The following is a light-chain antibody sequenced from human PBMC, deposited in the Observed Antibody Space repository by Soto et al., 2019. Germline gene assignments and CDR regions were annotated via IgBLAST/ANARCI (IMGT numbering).Light chain of an antibody. CDR3: QQSFSAPRT. CDR1: ETIIDY. CDR2: SAS. Sequence: DIQLSQSPSSLSASVGDRVTITCRASETIIDYLNWYQQQPGKAPKILIYSASTLQDGVPSRFRGSGSGTHFTLTISSLQPEDFATYYGQQSFSAPRTFGQGTRLQT. J-gene: IGKJ2*01. V-gene: IGKV1-39*01.